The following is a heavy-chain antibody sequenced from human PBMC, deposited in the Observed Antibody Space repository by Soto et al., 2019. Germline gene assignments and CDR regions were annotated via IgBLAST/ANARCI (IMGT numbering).Heavy chain of an antibody. J-gene: IGHJ4*02. CDR1: CGSFSGYY. Sequence: SETLSLTCAVYCGSFSGYYWSWIRQPPGKGLEWIGEINHSGSTNYNPSLKSRVTISVDTSKNQFSLKLSSVTAADTAVYYCARRYGSAIDYWGQGTLVTVSS. CDR2: INHSGST. V-gene: IGHV4-34*01. D-gene: IGHD1-26*01. CDR3: ARRYGSAIDY.